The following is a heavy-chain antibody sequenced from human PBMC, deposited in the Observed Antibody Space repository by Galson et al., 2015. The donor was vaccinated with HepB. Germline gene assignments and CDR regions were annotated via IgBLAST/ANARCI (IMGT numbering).Heavy chain of an antibody. CDR3: AKDPYLYSALAGTMAGFDY. J-gene: IGHJ4*02. V-gene: IGHV3-30*18. CDR2: ISYDGSNK. Sequence: SLRLSCAASGFTFSNYGVHWVCQAPGKGLEWVAVISYDGSNKYYADSVKGRFTISRDNSKNTLYLQMNSLRAEDTALYYCAKDPYLYSALAGTMAGFDYWGQGTLVTVSS. CDR1: GFTFSNYG. D-gene: IGHD6-19*01.